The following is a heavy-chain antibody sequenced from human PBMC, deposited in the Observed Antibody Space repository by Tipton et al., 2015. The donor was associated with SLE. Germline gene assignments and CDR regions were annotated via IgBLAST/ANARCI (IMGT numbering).Heavy chain of an antibody. CDR1: GYSISSGYY. Sequence: TLSLTCTVSGYSISSGYYWGWIRQPPGKGLEWIGSMYHSGSTYYNPPLKSRVTISVDTSKNQFSLKVNSVTAADTAVYYCARSFYSFDYWGQGTLVSVSS. CDR2: MYHSGST. J-gene: IGHJ4*02. D-gene: IGHD2-21*01. V-gene: IGHV4-38-2*02. CDR3: ARSFYSFDY.